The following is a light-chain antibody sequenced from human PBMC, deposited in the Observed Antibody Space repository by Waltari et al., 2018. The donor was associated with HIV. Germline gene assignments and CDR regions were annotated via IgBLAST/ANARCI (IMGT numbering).Light chain of an antibody. J-gene: IGLJ3*02. Sequence: QSVLTQPASVSGSPGQSISISCTGTDREIGFANFVSWSQPLPGKAPRLIIYRGTARASGISSRFSASKSGNTASLSISGLQLEDEGDYYCTSYSYSHHFAFGGGTTLTVL. V-gene: IGLV2-14*01. CDR2: RGT. CDR1: DREIGFANF. CDR3: TSYSYSHHFA.